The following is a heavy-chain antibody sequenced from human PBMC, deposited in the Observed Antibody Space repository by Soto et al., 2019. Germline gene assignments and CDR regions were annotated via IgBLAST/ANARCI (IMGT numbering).Heavy chain of an antibody. V-gene: IGHV1-18*01. CDR2: ISAYNGNT. Sequence: ASVKVSCKASGYTFTSYGISWVRQAPGQGLEWMGWISAYNGNTNYAQKLQGRVTMTTDTSTSTAYMELRSLRSDDTAVYYCARDRRNENPRGYYYYGMDVWGQGTTVTVSS. D-gene: IGHD2-8*01. J-gene: IGHJ6*02. CDR1: GYTFTSYG. CDR3: ARDRRNENPRGYYYYGMDV.